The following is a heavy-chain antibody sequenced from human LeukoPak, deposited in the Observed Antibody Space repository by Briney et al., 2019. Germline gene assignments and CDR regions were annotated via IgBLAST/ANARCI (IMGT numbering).Heavy chain of an antibody. V-gene: IGHV4-30-2*01. CDR1: GGSISSGGYY. D-gene: IGHD1-26*01. CDR2: IYHSGST. Sequence: SETLSLTCTVSGGSISSGGYYWSWIRQPPGKGLEWIGYIYHSGSTYYNPSLKSRVTISVDRSKNQFSLKLSSVTAADTAVYYCASSLLGPTPHAFDIWGQGTMVTVSS. J-gene: IGHJ3*02. CDR3: ASSLLGPTPHAFDI.